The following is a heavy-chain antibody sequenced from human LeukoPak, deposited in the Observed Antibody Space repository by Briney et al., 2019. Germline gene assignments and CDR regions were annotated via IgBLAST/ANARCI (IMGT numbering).Heavy chain of an antibody. Sequence: SETLSLTCAVYGGSFSGYYWSWIRQPPGKGLEWIGEINHSGSTNYNPSLKSRVTISVDTSKNQFSLKLSSVTAADTAVYYCARVQEYFDYWGQGTLVTVSS. J-gene: IGHJ4*02. CDR1: GGSFSGYY. V-gene: IGHV4-34*01. CDR2: INHSGST. CDR3: ARVQEYFDY.